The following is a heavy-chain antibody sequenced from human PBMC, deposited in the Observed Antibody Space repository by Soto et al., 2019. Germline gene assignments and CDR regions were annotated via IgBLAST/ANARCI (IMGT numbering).Heavy chain of an antibody. D-gene: IGHD4-17*01. CDR3: VRGANDYGDYYFDY. CDR1: GFNFAMYG. J-gene: IGHJ4*02. V-gene: IGHV3-33*01. Sequence: ESVGGVVQPGRSLRLSCAASGFNFAMYGMNWVRQAPGKGLEWVAVIWYDGSDRYHADSVKGRFTISRDNSKNTLYLQMNSLRVEDTAVYYCVRGANDYGDYYFDYWGQGSLVTVSS. CDR2: IWYDGSDR.